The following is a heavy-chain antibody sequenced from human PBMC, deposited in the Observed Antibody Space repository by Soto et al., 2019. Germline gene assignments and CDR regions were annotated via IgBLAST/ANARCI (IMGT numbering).Heavy chain of an antibody. CDR3: ARRQWLVNFDY. J-gene: IGHJ4*02. Sequence: XSVKVACKASGYTFTGYYMHWVRQAPGQGLEWMGWINPNSGGTNYAQKFQGRVTMTRDTSISTAYMELSRLRSDDTAVYYCARRQWLVNFDYWGQGTLVTVSS. CDR1: GYTFTGYY. D-gene: IGHD6-19*01. V-gene: IGHV1-2*02. CDR2: INPNSGGT.